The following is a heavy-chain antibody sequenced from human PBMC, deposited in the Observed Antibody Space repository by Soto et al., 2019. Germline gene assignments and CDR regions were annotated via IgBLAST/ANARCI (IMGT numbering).Heavy chain of an antibody. D-gene: IGHD5-18*01. CDR3: ARVGYSYGQYYFDY. Sequence: ASVKVSCKASGYTFTSYVISWVRQAPGQGLEWMGWISAYNGNTNYAQKLQGRVTMTTDTSTSTAYMELRSLRSDDTAVYYCARVGYSYGQYYFDYWGQGTLVTVSS. CDR1: GYTFTSYV. V-gene: IGHV1-18*01. CDR2: ISAYNGNT. J-gene: IGHJ4*02.